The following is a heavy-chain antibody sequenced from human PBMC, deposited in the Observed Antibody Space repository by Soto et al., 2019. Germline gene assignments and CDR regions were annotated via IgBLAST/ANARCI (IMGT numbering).Heavy chain of an antibody. CDR2: IFSNDEK. V-gene: IGHV2-26*01. D-gene: IGHD2-15*01. Sequence: QVTLKESGPVLVKPTETLTLTCTVSGFSLSNARMGVSWIRQPPGKALEWLAHIFSNDEKSYSTSLKSRLTIPKKTPKSQVVLTITNRAPVTTATYYCARIQYCSGGSCYYHYMDVWGKGTTVTVSS. CDR1: GFSLSNARMG. CDR3: ARIQYCSGGSCYYHYMDV. J-gene: IGHJ6*03.